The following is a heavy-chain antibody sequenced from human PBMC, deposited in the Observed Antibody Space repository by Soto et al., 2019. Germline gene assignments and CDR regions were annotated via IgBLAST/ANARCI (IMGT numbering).Heavy chain of an antibody. CDR3: ARDDIVVVVAATLKYGMDV. CDR2: ISYDGSNK. V-gene: IGHV3-30-3*01. J-gene: IGHJ6*02. CDR1: GFTFSSYA. Sequence: GGSLRLSCAASGFTFSSYAMHWVRQAPGKGLEWVAVISYDGSNKYYADSVKGRFTISRDNSKNTLYLQMNSLRAEDTAVYYCARDDIVVVVAATLKYGMDVWGQGTTVTVSS. D-gene: IGHD2-15*01.